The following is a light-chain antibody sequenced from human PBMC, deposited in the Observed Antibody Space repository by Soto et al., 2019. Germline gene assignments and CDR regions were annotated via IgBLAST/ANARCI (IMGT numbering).Light chain of an antibody. Sequence: EIVLTQSPATLSLSPGEGATLSCRASQSVSKYLAWYQQKPGQAPRLLIYDASTRATGIPARFSGSGSGTDFTRTISSLEPEDFAVYYCLQRSAVTAITFGQGTHLEIK. CDR1: QSVSKY. CDR3: LQRSAVTAIT. J-gene: IGKJ5*01. CDR2: DAS. V-gene: IGKV3-11*01.